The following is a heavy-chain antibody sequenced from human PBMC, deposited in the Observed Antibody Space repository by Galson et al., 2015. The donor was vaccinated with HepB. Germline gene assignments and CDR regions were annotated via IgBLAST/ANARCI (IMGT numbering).Heavy chain of an antibody. CDR2: IYYSGST. D-gene: IGHD6-19*01. Sequence: SETLSLTCTVSGGSISSYYWSWIRQPPGKGLEWIGYIYYSGSTNYNPSLKSRVTISVDTSKNQFSLKLSSVTAADTAVYYCARGIPTGIAVAGTGNFDYWGQGTLVTVSS. CDR3: ARGIPTGIAVAGTGNFDY. J-gene: IGHJ4*02. CDR1: GGSISSYY. V-gene: IGHV4-59*12.